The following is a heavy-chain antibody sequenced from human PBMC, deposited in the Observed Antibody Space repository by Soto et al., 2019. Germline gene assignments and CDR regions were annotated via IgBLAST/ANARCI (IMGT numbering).Heavy chain of an antibody. Sequence: SETLSLTCDVSGGSITTGHWWTWVRQSPGKGLEWIGEIYQSGITNYNPSLNSRLSISMDQSKNQFSLKLTSVTAADTALYFCARGFSFSDNSDNDRIYFYYGLNVWGQGTTVNVSS. CDR1: GGSITTGHW. CDR2: IYQSGIT. CDR3: ARGFSFSDNSDNDRIYFYYGLNV. V-gene: IGHV4-4*02. D-gene: IGHD2-15*01. J-gene: IGHJ6*02.